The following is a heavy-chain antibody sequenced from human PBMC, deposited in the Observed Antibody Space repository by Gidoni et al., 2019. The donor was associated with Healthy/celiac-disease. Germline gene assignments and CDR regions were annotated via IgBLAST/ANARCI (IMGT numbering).Heavy chain of an antibody. D-gene: IGHD6-6*01. CDR2: ILYDGSNK. V-gene: IGHV3-30-3*01. J-gene: IGHJ4*02. CDR3: ARGPVAHSYYFDY. CDR1: GFTFSSYA. Sequence: QVQLVESGGGVVQPGRSLRLSCAASGFTFSSYAMHWVRQAPGKGLEWVAVILYDGSNKYYADSVKGRFTISRDNSKNTLYLQMNSLRAEDTAVYYCARGPVAHSYYFDYWGQGTLVTVSS.